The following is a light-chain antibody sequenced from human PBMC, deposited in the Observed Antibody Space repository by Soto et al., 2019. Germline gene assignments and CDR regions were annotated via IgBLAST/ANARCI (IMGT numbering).Light chain of an antibody. Sequence: QSVLTQPRSVSGSPGQSVTISCTGTSSDVSAYDYVSWYQHRPGKPPKLMIYDLNKRPSGVPDRFSGSKSGNTASLTISGLQAEDEAAYYCCSYAGTYPFVVFGGGTK. J-gene: IGLJ2*01. V-gene: IGLV2-11*01. CDR3: CSYAGTYPFVV. CDR1: SSDVSAYDY. CDR2: DLN.